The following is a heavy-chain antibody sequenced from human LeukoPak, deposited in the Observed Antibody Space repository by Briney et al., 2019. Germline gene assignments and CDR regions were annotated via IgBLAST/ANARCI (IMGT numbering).Heavy chain of an antibody. CDR2: IYYSGST. Sequence: PSETLSLTCTVSGGSISSGDYYWSWIRQPPGKGLEWIGYIYYSGSTNYNPSLKSRVTISVDTSKNQFSLKLSSVTAADTAVYYCARGRGVSAQLPYPAYWYFDLWGRGTLVTVSS. CDR1: GGSISSGDYY. V-gene: IGHV4-61*08. CDR3: ARGRGVSAQLPYPAYWYFDL. D-gene: IGHD3-10*01. J-gene: IGHJ2*01.